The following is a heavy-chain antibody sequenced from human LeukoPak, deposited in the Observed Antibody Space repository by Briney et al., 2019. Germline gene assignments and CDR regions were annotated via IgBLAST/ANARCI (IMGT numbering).Heavy chain of an antibody. V-gene: IGHV1-2*02. Sequence: ASVKVSCKASGYTFTGCYMHWVRQAPGQGLEWMGWINPKNGGRSYAQKFQARVTMTTDTSTNTAYMELSSLRFDNTAVYYCASWDAPGFDYWAREPWSPSPQ. D-gene: IGHD1-26*01. CDR2: INPKNGGR. CDR1: GYTFTGCY. J-gene: IGHJ4*02. CDR3: ASWDAPGFDY.